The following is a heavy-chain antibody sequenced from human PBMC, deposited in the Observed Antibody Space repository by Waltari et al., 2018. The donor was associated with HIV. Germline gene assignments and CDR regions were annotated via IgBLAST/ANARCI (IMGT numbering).Heavy chain of an antibody. D-gene: IGHD1-26*01. CDR2: TDYRSKVYN. CDR1: GDSVSSNSAA. Sequence: HVHLQQSGPGLVKPSQTLSLTCAISGDSVSSNSAAWNWIRQSPSRGLEWLGMTDYRSKVYNDYAVSVKSRITINPDTSKNQFSLQLNSVTPEDTAVYYCAKGPTVGATYYYGMDVWGQGTTVTVSS. CDR3: AKGPTVGATYYYGMDV. J-gene: IGHJ6*02. V-gene: IGHV6-1*01.